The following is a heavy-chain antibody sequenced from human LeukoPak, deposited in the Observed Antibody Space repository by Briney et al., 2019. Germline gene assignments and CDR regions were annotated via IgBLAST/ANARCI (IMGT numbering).Heavy chain of an antibody. D-gene: IGHD3-9*01. Sequence: GGSLRLSCAASGLTFSSYSMNWVRQAPGKGLEWVSSISSSSSYIYYADSVKGRFTISRDNAKNSLYLQMNSLRAEDTAVYYCARGIDYDILTGYNYWGQGTLVTVSS. J-gene: IGHJ4*02. CDR3: ARGIDYDILTGYNY. CDR1: GLTFSSYS. V-gene: IGHV3-21*01. CDR2: ISSSSSYI.